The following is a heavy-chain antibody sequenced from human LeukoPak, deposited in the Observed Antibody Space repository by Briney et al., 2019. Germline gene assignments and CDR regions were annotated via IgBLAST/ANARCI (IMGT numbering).Heavy chain of an antibody. D-gene: IGHD1-26*01. Sequence: GGSLRLSCAASGFNFSSYSMNWVRQTPGKGLEWVSYISSSSSTIYYADSVKGRFTISRDNAKNSLYLQMNSLRAEDTAVYYCARDLVGAVGPAGYYYYYMDVWGKGTTVTVSS. V-gene: IGHV3-48*01. CDR3: ARDLVGAVGPAGYYYYYMDV. CDR2: ISSSSSTI. J-gene: IGHJ6*03. CDR1: GFNFSSYS.